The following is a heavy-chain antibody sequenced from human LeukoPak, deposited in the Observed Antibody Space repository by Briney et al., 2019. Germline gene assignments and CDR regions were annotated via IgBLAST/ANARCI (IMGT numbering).Heavy chain of an antibody. Sequence: GGPLRLSCAASGFTFSSYWMHWVRQAPGKGLVWVSRINTDGSSTSYADSVKGRFTISRDNAKNTLYLQMNSLRAEDTAVYYCARGRYCSSTSCSYMDVWGKGTTVTVSS. V-gene: IGHV3-74*01. CDR1: GFTFSSYW. D-gene: IGHD2-2*01. CDR2: INTDGSST. J-gene: IGHJ6*03. CDR3: ARGRYCSSTSCSYMDV.